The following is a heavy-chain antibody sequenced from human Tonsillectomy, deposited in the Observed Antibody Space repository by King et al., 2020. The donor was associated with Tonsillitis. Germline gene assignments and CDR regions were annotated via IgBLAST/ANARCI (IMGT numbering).Heavy chain of an antibody. D-gene: IGHD4-17*01. CDR1: GFTFSSYS. CDR2: ISRSSRVGTYS. CDR3: ARPWVDDYGDFYS. Sequence: EVQLVESGGGLVQPGGSLRLSCAASGFTFSSYSMNWVRQAPGKGLEWVSSISRSSRVGTYSYYSDSVKGRFTISRDDARNSLYLQMDSLRVEDTAIYYCARPWVDDYGDFYSWGLGTLVTVS. V-gene: IGHV3-21*06. J-gene: IGHJ5*01.